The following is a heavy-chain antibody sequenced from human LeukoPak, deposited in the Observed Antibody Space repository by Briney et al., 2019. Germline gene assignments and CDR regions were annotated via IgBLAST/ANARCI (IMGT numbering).Heavy chain of an antibody. CDR3: ASSPRGVY. J-gene: IGHJ4*02. CDR1: GFTFSSYE. V-gene: IGHV3-48*03. CDR2: ISGSGTTI. Sequence: GGSLRLSCVASGFTFSSYEMSWVRQAPGKGLEWVSEISGSGTTIFYADSVKGRFTVSRDNAKNSLYLQMSSLRVEDTAVYYCASSPRGVYWGQGTLVTVSS. D-gene: IGHD3-10*01.